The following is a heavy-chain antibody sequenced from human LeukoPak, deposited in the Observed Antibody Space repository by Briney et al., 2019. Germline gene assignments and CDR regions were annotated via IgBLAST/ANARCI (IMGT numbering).Heavy chain of an antibody. CDR3: ASPSIAVAGTDPLYYYYYMDV. V-gene: IGHV1-2*02. D-gene: IGHD6-19*01. CDR1: GYTFSGSY. J-gene: IGHJ6*03. Sequence: ASVKVSCKASGYTFSGSYIHWVRQAPGQGLEWMGWINPNSGGTNYAQKFQGRVTMTRDTSISTAYMELSRLRSDDTAVYYCASPSIAVAGTDPLYYYYYMDVWGKGTTVTVSS. CDR2: INPNSGGT.